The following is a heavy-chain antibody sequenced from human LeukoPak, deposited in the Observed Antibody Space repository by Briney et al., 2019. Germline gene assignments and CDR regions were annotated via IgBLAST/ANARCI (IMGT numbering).Heavy chain of an antibody. CDR3: ARNGRVRGVSLYYGMDV. V-gene: IGHV3-21*04. D-gene: IGHD3-10*01. Sequence: GGSLRLSCAASGFTFSPYSMNWVRQAPGKGLEWVSSITSSSTYIYYADSVKGRFTISRDNAKNSLYLQMNSLRAEDTAVYYCARNGRVRGVSLYYGMDVWGQGTTVTVSS. CDR1: GFTFSPYS. J-gene: IGHJ6*02. CDR2: ITSSSTYI.